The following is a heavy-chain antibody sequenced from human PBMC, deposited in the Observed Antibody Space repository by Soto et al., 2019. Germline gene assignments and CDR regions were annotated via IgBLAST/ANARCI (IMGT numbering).Heavy chain of an antibody. CDR3: ARMSGAYYDILTGYFLGAFDI. V-gene: IGHV3-64*01. CDR2: ISSNGGST. Sequence: GGALRLSWAASGFTFSSYAMHWVRPAPGKGLEYVSAISSNGGSTYYANSVKGRFTIARDDSKNTLYLQMGSLRAEDMAVYYCARMSGAYYDILTGYFLGAFDIWGQGTMVTVSS. D-gene: IGHD3-9*01. J-gene: IGHJ3*02. CDR1: GFTFSSYA.